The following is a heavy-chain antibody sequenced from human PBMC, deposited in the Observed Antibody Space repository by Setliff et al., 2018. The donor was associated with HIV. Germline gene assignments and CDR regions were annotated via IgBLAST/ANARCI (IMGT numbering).Heavy chain of an antibody. CDR2: IFDSGTT. J-gene: IGHJ4*02. CDR1: GGSITSYY. Sequence: SETLSLTCTVSGGSITSYYWNWIRQSPGKGLEWIGYIFDSGTTKYNPSVTSRVTISVDASKNQFFLQLISVTAADTAVYYCARQGGYNSPLMVWGQGKLVAVSS. V-gene: IGHV4-59*08. D-gene: IGHD3-10*01. CDR3: ARQGGYNSPLMV.